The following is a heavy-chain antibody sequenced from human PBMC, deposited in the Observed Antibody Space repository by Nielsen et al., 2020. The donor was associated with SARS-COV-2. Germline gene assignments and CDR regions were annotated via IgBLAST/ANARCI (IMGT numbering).Heavy chain of an antibody. CDR3: AKYMGPVIWYFDL. Sequence: GGSLRLSCAASGFTFDDYAMHWVRQAPGKGLEWVSGISWNSGSIGYADSVKGRFTISRDNAKNSLYLQMNSLRAEDPALYYCAKYMGPVIWYFDLWGLGTLVTVSS. CDR1: GFTFDDYA. V-gene: IGHV3-9*01. D-gene: IGHD3-10*01. J-gene: IGHJ2*01. CDR2: ISWNSGSI.